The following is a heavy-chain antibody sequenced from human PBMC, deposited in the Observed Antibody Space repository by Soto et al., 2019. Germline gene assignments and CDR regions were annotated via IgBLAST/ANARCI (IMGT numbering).Heavy chain of an antibody. J-gene: IGHJ4*02. CDR2: ISYDGSNK. V-gene: IGHV3-30*18. D-gene: IGHD6-19*01. CDR3: AKDTIAVAPTFDY. CDR1: GFTFSSYG. Sequence: QVQLVESGGGVVQPGRSLRLSCAASGFTFSSYGMHWVRQAPGKGREWVAVISYDGSNKYYADSVKGRFTISRDNSKNTLYMQRNSLRAEDTAVYYCAKDTIAVAPTFDYWGQGTLVTVSS.